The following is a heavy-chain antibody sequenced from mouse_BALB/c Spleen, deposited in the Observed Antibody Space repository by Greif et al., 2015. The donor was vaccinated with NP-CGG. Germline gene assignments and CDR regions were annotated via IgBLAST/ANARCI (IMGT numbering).Heavy chain of an antibody. Sequence: EVQLQQSGPELVKPGASVKMSCKASGYTFTSYVMHWVKQKPGQGLEWIGYINPYNDGTKYNEKFKGKATLTSDKSSSTAYMELSSLTSEDSAVYYCAREGYYYGSSSWYFDVWGAGTTVTVSS. CDR2: INPYNDGT. D-gene: IGHD1-1*01. CDR1: GYTFTSYV. CDR3: AREGYYYGSSSWYFDV. V-gene: IGHV1-14*01. J-gene: IGHJ1*01.